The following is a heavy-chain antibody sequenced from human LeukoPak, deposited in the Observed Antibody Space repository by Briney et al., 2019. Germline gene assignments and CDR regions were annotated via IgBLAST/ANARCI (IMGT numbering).Heavy chain of an antibody. J-gene: IGHJ4*02. D-gene: IGHD3-22*01. Sequence: GGSLRLSCGASGFTFSSYSMNWVRQAPGKGLEWVSSISSSSSYIYYADSVKGRFTISRDNAKNSLYLQMNSLRAEDTAVYYCARDTFDYYDSSGNPDYWGQGTLVTVSS. V-gene: IGHV3-21*01. CDR1: GFTFSSYS. CDR2: ISSSSSYI. CDR3: ARDTFDYYDSSGNPDY.